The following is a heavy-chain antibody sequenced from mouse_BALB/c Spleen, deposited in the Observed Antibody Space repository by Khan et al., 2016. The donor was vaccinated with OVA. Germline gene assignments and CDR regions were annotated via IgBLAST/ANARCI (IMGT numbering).Heavy chain of an antibody. Sequence: EVQLQESGPGLVKPSQSLSLTCTVTGYSITSDYAWNWLRQFPGNKLEWMGYINYSGGTSHLPSLTSRISITRDTSKNQFFLQLNSVTTEDSATYYCARWFAYWGQGTLVTVS. V-gene: IGHV3-2*02. J-gene: IGHJ3*01. CDR1: GYSITSDYA. CDR2: INYSGGT. CDR3: ARWFAY.